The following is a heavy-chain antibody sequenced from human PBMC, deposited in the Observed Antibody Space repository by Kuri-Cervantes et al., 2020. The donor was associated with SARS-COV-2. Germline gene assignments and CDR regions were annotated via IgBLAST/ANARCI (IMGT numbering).Heavy chain of an antibody. V-gene: IGHV1-18*04. CDR1: GYTFITYG. Sequence: ASVQVFCKASGYTFITYGISRVRQDPGQGLEWMGWISAYNGNTTYAQKLQGRVTMTTATYTSTAYLELRSLRSDYTAVYYCARESGSSGWDGFDYLAQGTLVTVSS. CDR3: ARESGSSGWDGFDY. D-gene: IGHD6-19*01. J-gene: IGHJ4*02. CDR2: ISAYNGNT.